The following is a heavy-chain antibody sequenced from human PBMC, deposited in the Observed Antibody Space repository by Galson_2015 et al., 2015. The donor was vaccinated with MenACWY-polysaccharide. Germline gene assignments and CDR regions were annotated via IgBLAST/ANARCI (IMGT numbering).Heavy chain of an antibody. D-gene: IGHD5-12*01. CDR2: ITSDGSST. CDR1: GFTFSTYW. CDR3: ARGYSGYD. V-gene: IGHV3-74*01. Sequence: SLRLSCAASGFTFSTYWMHWVRHAPGKGLVWVSRITSDGSSTSYADSVKGRFTISRDNARNTLYLQMNSLRAEDTAVYYCARGYSGYDWGQGAQVTVSS. J-gene: IGHJ4*02.